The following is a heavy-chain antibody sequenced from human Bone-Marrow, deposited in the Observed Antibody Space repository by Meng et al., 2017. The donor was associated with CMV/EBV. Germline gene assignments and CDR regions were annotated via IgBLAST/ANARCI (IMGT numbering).Heavy chain of an antibody. D-gene: IGHD6-6*01. J-gene: IGHJ6*02. V-gene: IGHV1-69*05. CDR1: GYTFTSYG. CDR3: ARQQGIAARVDYYYYGMDV. Sequence: SVKVSCKASGYTFTSYGISWVRQAPGQGLEWMGGIIPIFGTANYAQKFQGRVTITTDESTSTAYLELSSLRSEDTAVYYCARQQGIAARVDYYYYGMDVWGQGTTVTVSS. CDR2: IIPIFGTA.